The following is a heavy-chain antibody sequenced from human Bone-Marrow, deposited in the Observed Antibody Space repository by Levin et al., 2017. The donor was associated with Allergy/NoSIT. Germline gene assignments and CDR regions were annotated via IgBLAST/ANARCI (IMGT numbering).Heavy chain of an antibody. D-gene: IGHD3-16*02. J-gene: IGHJ4*02. CDR1: GGTFSSYA. CDR2: IIPIFGTA. Sequence: SVKVSCKASGGTFSSYAISWVRQAPGQGLEWMGGIIPIFGTANYAQKFQGRVTITADESTSTAYMELSSLRSEDTAVYYCATSWGSYRYYFDYWGQGTLVTVSS. CDR3: ATSWGSYRYYFDY. V-gene: IGHV1-69*13.